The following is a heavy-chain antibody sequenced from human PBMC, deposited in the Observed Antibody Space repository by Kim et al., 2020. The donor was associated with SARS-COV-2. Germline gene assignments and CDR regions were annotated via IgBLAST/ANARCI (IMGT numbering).Heavy chain of an antibody. V-gene: IGHV1-18*04. CDR2: ISAYNGNT. D-gene: IGHD3-10*01. CDR3: AREGRFRLGELLFDYYGMDV. CDR1: GYTFTSYG. Sequence: ASVKVSCKASGYTFTSYGISWVRQAPGQGLEWMGWISAYNGNTNYAQKLQGRVTMTTDTSTSTAYMELRSLRSDDTAVYYCAREGRFRLGELLFDYYGMDVWGQGTTVTVSS. J-gene: IGHJ6*02.